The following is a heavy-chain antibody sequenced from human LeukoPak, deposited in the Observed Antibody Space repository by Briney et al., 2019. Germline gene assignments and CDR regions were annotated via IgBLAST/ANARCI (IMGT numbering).Heavy chain of an antibody. Sequence: GGSLRLSCAASGFTFSSYEMNWVRQAPGKGLEWVGHIKSKIDGGTTDYAAPVKGRFTISRDDSKNTLYLQMNSRRAEDTAVYYCAKSRGSGSKMARGVNFDYWGQGTLVTVSS. J-gene: IGHJ4*02. D-gene: IGHD3-10*01. CDR1: GFTFSSYE. CDR2: IKSKIDGGTT. CDR3: AKSRGSGSKMARGVNFDY. V-gene: IGHV3-15*01.